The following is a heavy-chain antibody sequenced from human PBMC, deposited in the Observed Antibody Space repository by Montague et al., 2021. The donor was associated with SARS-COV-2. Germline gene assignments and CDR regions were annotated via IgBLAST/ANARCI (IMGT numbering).Heavy chain of an antibody. Sequence: CAISGDSVSSNSAIWNWVRQSPSRGLEWLGRTYYRSKWCNDYAVSVRGRVTINPDTSKNQFSLQLNSVTPEDTAIYYCTSGREGNYNVMDVWGQGTTVTVSS. V-gene: IGHV6-1*01. D-gene: IGHD1-1*01. CDR1: GDSVSSNSAI. CDR3: TSGREGNYNVMDV. J-gene: IGHJ6*02. CDR2: TYYRSKWCN.